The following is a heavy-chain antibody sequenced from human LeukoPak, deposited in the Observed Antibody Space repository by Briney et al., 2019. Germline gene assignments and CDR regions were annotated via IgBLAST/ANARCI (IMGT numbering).Heavy chain of an antibody. CDR1: GVALSSYY. CDR3: VRGVAGYFDY. J-gene: IGHJ4*02. CDR2: IYTSGGT. D-gene: IGHD6-19*01. Sequence: LETLSLTCTVSGVALSSYYWSWIRQPAGKGLEWIGRIYTSGGTHYNPSLKSRVTLYVDTPKNPFSLKLCSVSPPHTPVYICVRGVAGYFDYWGQGSLVTVSS. V-gene: IGHV4-4*07.